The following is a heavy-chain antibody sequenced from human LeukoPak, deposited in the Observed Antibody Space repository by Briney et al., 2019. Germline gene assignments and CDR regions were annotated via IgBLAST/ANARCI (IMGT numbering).Heavy chain of an antibody. V-gene: IGHV3-66*01. CDR1: GFTVSSNY. CDR3: ARDLGTIDLDY. Sequence: GGSLRLSCAASGFTVSSNYMSWVRQAPGKGLEWVSVIYSGGSTYYADSVKGRFTISRDNSKNTLYLQTNSLRAEDTAVYYCARDLGTIDLDYWGQGTLVAVSS. J-gene: IGHJ4*02. CDR2: IYSGGST. D-gene: IGHD5-24*01.